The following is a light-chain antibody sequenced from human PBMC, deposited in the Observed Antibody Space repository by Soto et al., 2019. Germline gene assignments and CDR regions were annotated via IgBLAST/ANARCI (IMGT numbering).Light chain of an antibody. CDR3: QQYGSSPIT. CDR1: QSVSSSY. J-gene: IGKJ5*01. V-gene: IGKV3D-20*01. Sequence: VVLTQSPATLSLSPWERGSLSCGASQSVSSSYVAWYQHKPGLAPRLLIHDTSSRAIGIPDRLSGSKSGTSFTLTIRRMEPEDVGMYYCQQYGSSPITFGQGTRLEIK. CDR2: DTS.